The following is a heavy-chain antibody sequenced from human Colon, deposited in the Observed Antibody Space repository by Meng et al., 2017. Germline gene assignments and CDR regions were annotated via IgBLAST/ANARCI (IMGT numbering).Heavy chain of an antibody. J-gene: IGHJ5*02. Sequence: LQLVESGVGEVRPAGSLSFSGVASGFTLSKSWMHWVRQAPGKGLVWVSRIGSDGTIRYGASVKGRFTISRDDAKNTLYLQMDSLRAEDTAMYYCAKAIPDSGLAPWGQGTLVTVSS. CDR2: IGSDGTI. CDR3: AKAIPDSGLAP. CDR1: GFTLSKSW. V-gene: IGHV3-74*01. D-gene: IGHD6-25*01.